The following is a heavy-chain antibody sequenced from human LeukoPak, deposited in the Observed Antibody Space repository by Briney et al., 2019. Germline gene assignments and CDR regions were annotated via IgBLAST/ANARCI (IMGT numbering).Heavy chain of an antibody. V-gene: IGHV3-53*01. Sequence: GGSLRLSCAASGFTVSSNYMSWVRQAPGKGLEWLSVIYVVGETYYADSVKGRFTISRDNTKNTLYLQMNSLRAEDTALYFCVRDRLQLWPDAFDIWGRGTMVTVAS. D-gene: IGHD5-18*01. CDR3: VRDRLQLWPDAFDI. J-gene: IGHJ3*02. CDR1: GFTVSSNY. CDR2: IYVVGET.